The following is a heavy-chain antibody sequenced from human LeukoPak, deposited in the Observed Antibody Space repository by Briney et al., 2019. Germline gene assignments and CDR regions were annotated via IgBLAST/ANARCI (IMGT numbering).Heavy chain of an antibody. CDR2: IYPRGST. Sequence: SETLSLTCTVSGGSISNYYWSWIRQPAGKGLEWIGRIYPRGSTTYNSSLKRRVTMSADTSKNHFTLKLSSLTAADTAVYYCARGRYCTATTCDAGGDAFDIWGQGTVVTVSS. CDR1: GGSISNYY. D-gene: IGHD2-2*01. CDR3: ARGRYCTATTCDAGGDAFDI. V-gene: IGHV4-4*07. J-gene: IGHJ3*02.